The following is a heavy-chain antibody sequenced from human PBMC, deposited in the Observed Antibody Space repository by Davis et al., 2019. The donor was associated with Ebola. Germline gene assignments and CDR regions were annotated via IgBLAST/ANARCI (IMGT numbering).Heavy chain of an antibody. CDR2: IDPSDSYS. V-gene: IGHV5-10-1*01. J-gene: IGHJ4*02. Sequence: GESLKISCKGPGYSFSSYWINWVRQMPGKGLEWMGRIDPSDSYSNYSPSFQGHVTISADKSISTAYLQWSSLKASDTAMYYCAITAMDTFFDYWGQVTLFTVSS. CDR3: AITAMDTFFDY. D-gene: IGHD5-18*01. CDR1: GYSFSSYW.